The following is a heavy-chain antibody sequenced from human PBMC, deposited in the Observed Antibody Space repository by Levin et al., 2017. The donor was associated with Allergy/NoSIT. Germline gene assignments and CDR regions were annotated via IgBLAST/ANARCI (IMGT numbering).Heavy chain of an antibody. D-gene: IGHD2-2*01. CDR2: ISDSGGSM. Sequence: GASVKVSCAASGFTFRNFAMSWVRQAPGKGLEWVSGISDSGGSMYNAESVKGRFTISRDNSKSTLYLQMKSLRAEDTAVYYCAKDLSAVPAANYYYGMDVWGQGTTVTVSS. V-gene: IGHV3-23*01. CDR3: AKDLSAVPAANYYYGMDV. CDR1: GFTFRNFA. J-gene: IGHJ6*02.